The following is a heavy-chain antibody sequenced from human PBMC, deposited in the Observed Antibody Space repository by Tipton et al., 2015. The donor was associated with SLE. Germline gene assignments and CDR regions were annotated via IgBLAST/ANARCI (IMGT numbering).Heavy chain of an antibody. CDR3: AKSEDYYDNGGEGYFDY. J-gene: IGHJ4*02. CDR2: ISASGGST. CDR1: GFTFSSFA. Sequence: GSLRLSCAASGFTFSSFAMSWVRQAPGKGLEWVSGISASGGSTYYTDSVKGRFTISRDNSKNTLFLQMNSLRAEDTAIYYCAKSEDYYDNGGEGYFDYWGQGTLVTVSS. D-gene: IGHD3-22*01. V-gene: IGHV3-23*01.